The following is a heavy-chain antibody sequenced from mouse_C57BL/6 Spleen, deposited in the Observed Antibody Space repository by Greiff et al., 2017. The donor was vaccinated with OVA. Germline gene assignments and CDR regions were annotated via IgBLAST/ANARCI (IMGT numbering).Heavy chain of an antibody. D-gene: IGHD4-1*01. CDR3: AKGEELGPFDY. V-gene: IGHV1-50*01. Sequence: VQLQQPGAELVKPGASVKLSCKASGYTFTSYWMQWVKQRPGQGLEWIGEIDPSDSYTNYNQKFKGKATLTVDTSSSTAYMQLSSLTSEDSAVYYCAKGEELGPFDYWGQGTTLTVSS. J-gene: IGHJ2*01. CDR1: GYTFTSYW. CDR2: IDPSDSYT.